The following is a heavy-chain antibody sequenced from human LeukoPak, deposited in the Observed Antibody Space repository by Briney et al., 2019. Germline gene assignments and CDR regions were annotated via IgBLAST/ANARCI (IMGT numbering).Heavy chain of an antibody. Sequence: SETLSLTCTVSGGSISSYYWSWIRQPPGKGLEWIGYIYYSGSTNYNPSLKSRVTISVDTSKNQFSLKLSSVTAADTAVYYCARGLLGPRGAFDIWGQGTMVTVSS. CDR2: IYYSGST. CDR1: GGSISSYY. CDR3: ARGLLGPRGAFDI. J-gene: IGHJ3*02. V-gene: IGHV4-59*01. D-gene: IGHD2-21*01.